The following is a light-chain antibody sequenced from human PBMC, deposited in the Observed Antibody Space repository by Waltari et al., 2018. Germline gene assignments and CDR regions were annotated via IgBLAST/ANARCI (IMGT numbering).Light chain of an antibody. CDR3: QQYNNWPPGT. CDR2: GAS. CDR1: QTLARS. Sequence: VVTQSPATLSVSPGERAHLFCRTSQTLARSLAWYQQKPGQAPSLVIYGASIRATGIPLRFSGSGSETEFALTISGLQSEDVAVYYCQQYNNWPPGTFGQGTKVEI. V-gene: IGKV3-15*01. J-gene: IGKJ1*01.